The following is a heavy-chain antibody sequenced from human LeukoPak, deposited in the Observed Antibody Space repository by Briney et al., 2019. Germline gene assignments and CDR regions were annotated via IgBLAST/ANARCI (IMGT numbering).Heavy chain of an antibody. J-gene: IGHJ4*02. CDR3: ARDLPAAVD. D-gene: IGHD2-2*01. CDR2: ISRDSNDI. CDR1: GFSFSSYS. V-gene: IGHV3-21*01. Sequence: GGSLRLSCEASGFSFSSYSMSWVRQAPGKGLKWVSFISRDSNDIYHADSVKGRFTISRDNAKNSLYLQMNSLRAEDTAVYYCARDLPAAVDWGQGTQVTVSS.